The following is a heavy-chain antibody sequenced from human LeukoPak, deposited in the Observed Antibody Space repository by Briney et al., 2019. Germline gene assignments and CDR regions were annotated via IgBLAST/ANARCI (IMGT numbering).Heavy chain of an antibody. CDR1: GGSISSGGYY. CDR3: APWDYYDSSGFVPPSD. D-gene: IGHD3-22*01. Sequence: SQTLSLTCTVSGGSISSGGYYWNWIRQPPGKGLEWIGYFYHSGISYYNPSLKSRVTISVDTSKNQFSLKLSSVTAADTAVYYCAPWDYYDSSGFVPPSDWGQGTLVTVSS. V-gene: IGHV4-30-2*01. J-gene: IGHJ4*02. CDR2: FYHSGIS.